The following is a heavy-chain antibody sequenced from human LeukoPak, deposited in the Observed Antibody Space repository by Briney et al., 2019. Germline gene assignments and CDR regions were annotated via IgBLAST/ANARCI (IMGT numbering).Heavy chain of an antibody. D-gene: IGHD2-15*01. CDR1: GGTFSSYA. V-gene: IGHV1-3*01. J-gene: IGHJ4*02. CDR3: ARDCSGGSCYSVFDY. CDR2: INAGNGNT. Sequence: ASVKVSCKASGGTFSSYAISWVRQAPGQGLEWMGWINAGNGNTKYSQKFRGRVTITRDTSASTAYMELSSLRSEDTAVYYCARDCSGGSCYSVFDYWGQGTLVTVSS.